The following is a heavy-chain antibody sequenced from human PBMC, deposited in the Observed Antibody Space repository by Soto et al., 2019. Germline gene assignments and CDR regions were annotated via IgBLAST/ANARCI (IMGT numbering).Heavy chain of an antibody. Sequence: QLQLQESGPGLVKPSETLSLTCTVSGGSISSSSYYWGWIRQPPGKGLEWIGSIYYSGSTYYNPSLKSRVPISVDTTKNQFSLKLSSVTAADTAVYYCARLQEWELLYYFDYWGQGTLVTVSS. J-gene: IGHJ4*02. CDR1: GGSISSSSYY. D-gene: IGHD1-26*01. V-gene: IGHV4-39*01. CDR2: IYYSGST. CDR3: ARLQEWELLYYFDY.